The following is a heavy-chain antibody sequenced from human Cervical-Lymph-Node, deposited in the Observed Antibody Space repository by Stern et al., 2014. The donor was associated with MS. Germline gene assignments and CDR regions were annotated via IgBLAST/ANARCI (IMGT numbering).Heavy chain of an antibody. D-gene: IGHD3-10*01. CDR2: LCSSGYT. V-gene: IGHV4-39*01. CDR3: ATHKRILWFGELSFWFDP. Sequence: QLQLQESGPGLVKPSETLSLTCTVSGGSITGSSYCWAWIRQTPGKGLEXIGSLCSSGYTYYNPSLKSRLTISVDTSKNQFSLKLSSVTAADTAVYYCATHKRILWFGELSFWFDPWGHGNLVTVSS. CDR1: GGSITGSSYC. J-gene: IGHJ5*02.